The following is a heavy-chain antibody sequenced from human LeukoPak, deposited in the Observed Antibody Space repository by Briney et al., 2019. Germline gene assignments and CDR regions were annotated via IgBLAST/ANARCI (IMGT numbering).Heavy chain of an antibody. CDR2: IYPDDSDS. CDR3: ARRAAAGNGAYFDY. Sequence: GESLKISCETSGYSFTTYWIGWVRQMPGTGLEWVGAIYPDDSDSRYSPSFQGQVVISADRSIRTAYLQWSSLKASDTAMYYCARRAAAGNGAYFDYWGQGTLVSVSS. CDR1: GYSFTTYW. J-gene: IGHJ4*02. D-gene: IGHD6-13*01. V-gene: IGHV5-51*01.